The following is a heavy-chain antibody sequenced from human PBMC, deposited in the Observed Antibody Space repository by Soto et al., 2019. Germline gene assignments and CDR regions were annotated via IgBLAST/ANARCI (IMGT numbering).Heavy chain of an antibody. CDR2: IIPIFGTA. Sequence: SVKVSCKASGGTFSSYAISWVRQAPGQGLEWMGGIIPIFGTANYAQKFQGRVTITADKSTSTAYMELSSLRSEETAVYYCASGYCTNGVCYAAGYNWFDPWGQGTLVTVSS. D-gene: IGHD2-8*01. CDR1: GGTFSSYA. J-gene: IGHJ5*02. V-gene: IGHV1-69*06. CDR3: ASGYCTNGVCYAAGYNWFDP.